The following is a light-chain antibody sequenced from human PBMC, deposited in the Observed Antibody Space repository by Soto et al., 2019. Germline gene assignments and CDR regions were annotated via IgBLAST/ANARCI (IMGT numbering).Light chain of an antibody. CDR3: QQYNSYSFT. CDR1: QSISIW. J-gene: IGKJ3*01. CDR2: DAS. V-gene: IGKV1-5*01. Sequence: DIQMTQSPSTLSASVGDRVTITCRARQSISIWLAWYQQKPGKAPKLLIYDASSLESGVPSRFSGSGSGTEFTLTISSLQPDDFATYYCQQYNSYSFTFGPGTKVDI.